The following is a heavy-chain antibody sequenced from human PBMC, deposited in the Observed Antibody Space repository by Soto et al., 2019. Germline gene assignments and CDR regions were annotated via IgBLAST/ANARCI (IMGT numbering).Heavy chain of an antibody. Sequence: PGGSLRLSCAASGFTFSDYYMSWIRQAPGKGLEWVSYISSSSSCTYYADSVKGRFTISRDDSKNTLFLQMNSLRAEDTAVYYCATAKLLLPWLFDYWGQGTLVTVSS. J-gene: IGHJ4*02. CDR2: ISSSSSCT. CDR1: GFTFSDYY. CDR3: ATAKLLLPWLFDY. D-gene: IGHD2-15*01. V-gene: IGHV3-11*06.